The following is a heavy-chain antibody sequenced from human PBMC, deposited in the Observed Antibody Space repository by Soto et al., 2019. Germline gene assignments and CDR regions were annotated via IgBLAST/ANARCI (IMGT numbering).Heavy chain of an antibody. CDR2: VYATGTT. Sequence: SETLSLTCNVSGGSMSKFYWAWIRKTAGNGLEWMGRVYATGTTDYNPSLRSRVAMSVDISKKTFSLRLRSVTGADSGVYYCVRDGSKSLRDWFDPWGQGRLVTVSS. CDR1: GGSMSKFY. CDR3: VRDGSKSLRDWFDP. J-gene: IGHJ5*02. V-gene: IGHV4-4*07.